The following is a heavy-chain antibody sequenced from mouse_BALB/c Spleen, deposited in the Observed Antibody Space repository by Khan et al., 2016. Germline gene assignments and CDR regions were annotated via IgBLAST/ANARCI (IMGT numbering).Heavy chain of an antibody. Sequence: EVQLQESGPGLVKPSQSLSLTCTVTGYSITSDYAWNWIRQFPGNRLEWMGYISYSGSTSYNPSLKSRISITRDTSKNQFFLPLNSVTSEDTATYYCERSDYGDKDAMDYWGQGTSVTVYS. CDR2: ISYSGST. D-gene: IGHD1-1*01. V-gene: IGHV3-2*02. J-gene: IGHJ4*01. CDR1: GYSITSDYA. CDR3: ERSDYGDKDAMDY.